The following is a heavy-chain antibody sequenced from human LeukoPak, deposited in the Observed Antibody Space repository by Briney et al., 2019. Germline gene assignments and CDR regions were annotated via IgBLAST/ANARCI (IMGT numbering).Heavy chain of an antibody. CDR1: GYTFTREY. J-gene: IGHJ4*02. Sequence: APVKVSCKASGYTFTREYIHWVRQAPGQRLEWMGRIYLGDDTAGYPQKFQGRVTMTRDTSSSTVYMDLNSLTSDDMAMYYCVREPTGGYFDFWGQGTLVTVSS. D-gene: IGHD7-27*01. CDR3: VREPTGGYFDF. V-gene: IGHV1-46*01. CDR2: IYLGDDTA.